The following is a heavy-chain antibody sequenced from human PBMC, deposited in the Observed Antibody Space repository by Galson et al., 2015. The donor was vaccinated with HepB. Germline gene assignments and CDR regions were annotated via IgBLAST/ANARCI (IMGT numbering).Heavy chain of an antibody. CDR2: ISGRGDNT. J-gene: IGHJ4*02. V-gene: IGHV3-23*01. D-gene: IGHD1-1*01. Sequence: SLRLSCAASGFTFSDYAMAWVRQAPGKGLEWVSGISGRGDNTYYADSVEGRFTISRDNSKNTLFLQMNSLRAEDTAVYHCAKLGGTTGTGYFDSWGQGTLVTVSS. CDR3: AKLGGTTGTGYFDS. CDR1: GFTFSDYA.